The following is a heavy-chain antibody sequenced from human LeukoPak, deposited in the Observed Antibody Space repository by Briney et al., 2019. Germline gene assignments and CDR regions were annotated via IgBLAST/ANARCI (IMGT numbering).Heavy chain of an antibody. V-gene: IGHV3-20*04. CDR2: ISWSGGRT. D-gene: IGHD1-14*01. Sequence: GGSLSLSCTVSGFAFDEHGMSWVRHPPGKGLECVSCISWSGGRTAYADLMRRRSTISRADAKTSPYLQMHSIGAEDTALYCLSSAPITGPFYSVYSGEGTPVTAS. CDR3: SSAPITGPFYSVY. J-gene: IGHJ4*02. CDR1: GFAFDEHG.